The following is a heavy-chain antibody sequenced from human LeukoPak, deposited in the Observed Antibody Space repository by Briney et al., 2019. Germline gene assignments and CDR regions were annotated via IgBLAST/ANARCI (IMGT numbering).Heavy chain of an antibody. Sequence: TSETLSLTCTVSGGSISNYFWNWLRQSPGKRLEWIGFVYNGGSTNYNPSLKSRVTMSVDTSKNQFSLKMSYVTAADTAMYYCARERSGSYYRWYFDLWGRGTLVTVSS. J-gene: IGHJ2*01. D-gene: IGHD1-26*01. CDR1: GGSISNYF. CDR2: VYNGGST. CDR3: ARERSGSYYRWYFDL. V-gene: IGHV4-59*01.